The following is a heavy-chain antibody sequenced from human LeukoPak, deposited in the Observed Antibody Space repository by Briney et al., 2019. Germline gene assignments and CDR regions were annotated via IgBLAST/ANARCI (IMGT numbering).Heavy chain of an antibody. CDR3: ARDSPARGDPPPH. CDR2: MNPNSGNT. Sequence: GASVKVSCKASGYTFTSYDINWVRQATGQGLEWMGRMNPNSGNTGYAQKFQDRVTMTRNTSISTAYMELSSLRSEDTAVYYCARDSPARGDPPPHWGQGTLVTVSS. D-gene: IGHD3-10*01. V-gene: IGHV1-8*01. J-gene: IGHJ1*01. CDR1: GYTFTSYD.